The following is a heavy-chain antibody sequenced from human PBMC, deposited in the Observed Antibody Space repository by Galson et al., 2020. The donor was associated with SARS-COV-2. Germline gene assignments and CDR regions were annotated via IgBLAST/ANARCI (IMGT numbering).Heavy chain of an antibody. V-gene: IGHV3-49*03. CDR1: GFTFGDYA. CDR3: TREGASGSDYY. CDR2: IRSNTYGGTT. Sequence: GGSLRLSCTGSGFTFGDYAVSWFRQTPGKGLEWVGLIRSNTYGGTTEYAASVKGRFTISRDDSKSIAYLQMNSLKTEDTAVYYCTREGASGSDYYVGQGTLVTVSS. D-gene: IGHD1-26*01. J-gene: IGHJ4*02.